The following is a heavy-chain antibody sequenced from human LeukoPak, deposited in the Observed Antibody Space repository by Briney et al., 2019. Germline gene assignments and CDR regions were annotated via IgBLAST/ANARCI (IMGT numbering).Heavy chain of an antibody. CDR3: ARDGVRDGLSFGR. Sequence: GGSLRLSCAASGFTFSSYWMSWVRQAPGKGLEWVASINQDGSEKYYLDSVKGRFTISRDNAKNSLYLQMNSLRNEDTAVYSCARDGVRDGLSFGRWGPGTLVTVSS. CDR2: INQDGSEK. V-gene: IGHV3-7*01. J-gene: IGHJ1*01. D-gene: IGHD5-24*01. CDR1: GFTFSSYW.